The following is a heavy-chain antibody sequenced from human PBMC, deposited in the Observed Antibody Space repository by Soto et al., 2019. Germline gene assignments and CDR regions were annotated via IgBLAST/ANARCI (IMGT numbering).Heavy chain of an antibody. CDR3: ARDQSVPDSIVGYDYGMDV. CDR1: GDSLSSNTAA. D-gene: IGHD2-21*01. Sequence: SQTLSLTCAISGDSLSSNTAAWNWIRQSPTRGLEWLGRAYYRSKWYIDYEESVKSRVTINPDTSRNQISLQLNSVTPEDTAVYYCARDQSVPDSIVGYDYGMDVWGQGTTVTVSS. CDR2: AYYRSKWYI. V-gene: IGHV6-1*01. J-gene: IGHJ6*02.